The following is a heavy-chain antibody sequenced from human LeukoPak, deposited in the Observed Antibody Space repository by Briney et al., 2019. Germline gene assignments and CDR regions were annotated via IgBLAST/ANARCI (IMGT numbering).Heavy chain of an antibody. D-gene: IGHD3-10*01. Sequence: SETLSLTCTVSGDSISSSSYYWGWIRQPPGKGLEWIGSIYYSGSTYYNPSLKSRVTISVDTSKNQFSLKLSSVTAADTAVYYCARGVHNYYGSGHNIDYWGQGTLVTVSS. CDR3: ARGVHNYYGSGHNIDY. J-gene: IGHJ4*02. CDR2: IYYSGST. V-gene: IGHV4-39*07. CDR1: GDSISSSSYY.